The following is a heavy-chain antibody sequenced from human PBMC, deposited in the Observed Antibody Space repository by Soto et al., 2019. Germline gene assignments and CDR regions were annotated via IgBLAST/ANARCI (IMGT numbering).Heavy chain of an antibody. Sequence: GGSLRLSCTASGFTFGDYAMSWVRQAPGKGLEWVGFIRSKAYGGTTEYAASVKGRFTIARDDSKSIAYLQMNSLKTEDTAVYYCTRARIYDILTGYFDYWGQGTLVTVS. CDR2: IRSKAYGGTT. J-gene: IGHJ4*02. CDR3: TRARIYDILTGYFDY. CDR1: GFTFGDYA. D-gene: IGHD3-9*01. V-gene: IGHV3-49*04.